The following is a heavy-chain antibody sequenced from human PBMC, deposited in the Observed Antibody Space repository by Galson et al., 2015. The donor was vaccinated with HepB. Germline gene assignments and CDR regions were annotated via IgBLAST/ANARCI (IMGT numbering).Heavy chain of an antibody. Sequence: SLRLSCAASGFTFDNYGMHWVRQAPGKGLEWVAVITYDGIDEHYGSSVRGRFTISRDNSNNMVYLQMNGLRTEDTATYYCAKDQSYYEDSSGFDYWGQGTLVAVS. CDR1: GFTFDNYG. J-gene: IGHJ4*02. CDR3: AKDQSYYEDSSGFDY. D-gene: IGHD3-22*01. CDR2: ITYDGIDE. V-gene: IGHV3-30*18.